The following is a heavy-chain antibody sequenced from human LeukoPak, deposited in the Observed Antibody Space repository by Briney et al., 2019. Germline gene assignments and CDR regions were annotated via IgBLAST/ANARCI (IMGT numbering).Heavy chain of an antibody. CDR3: ARNSYGSGSHDH. J-gene: IGHJ5*02. D-gene: IGHD3-10*01. Sequence: GGSLRLSCAASGFTPSSYWMTWVRQAPGKGLEWVANINQDGHAQYYVQSVRGRFTISRDNAKSSLYLQMNSLSVEDTGVYYCARNSYGSGSHDHWGQGTLVTVSS. CDR2: INQDGHAQ. V-gene: IGHV3-7*01. CDR1: GFTPSSYW.